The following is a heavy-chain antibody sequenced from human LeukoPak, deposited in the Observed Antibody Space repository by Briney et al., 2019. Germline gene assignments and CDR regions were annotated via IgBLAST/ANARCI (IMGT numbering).Heavy chain of an antibody. V-gene: IGHV3-23*01. CDR2: ISGSGGST. CDR1: GFTFSSYA. J-gene: IGHJ6*02. CDR3: AKDSYCSGGSCYSHNYYYGMDV. Sequence: PGGSLRLSCAASGFTFSSYAMSWVRQAPGKGLEWVSAISGSGGSTYYADSVKGRFTISRDNSKNTLYLQMNSLRAEDTAVYYCAKDSYCSGGSCYSHNYYYGMDVWGQGTTVTVSS. D-gene: IGHD2-15*01.